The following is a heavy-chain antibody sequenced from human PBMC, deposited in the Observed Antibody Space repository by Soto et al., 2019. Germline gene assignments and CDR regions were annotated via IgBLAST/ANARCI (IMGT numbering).Heavy chain of an antibody. J-gene: IGHJ6*02. D-gene: IGHD3-22*01. V-gene: IGHV3-23*01. CDR3: ARGDKTMINDYYAMAV. Sequence: GGSLRLSCAASGFTFTSYAFTWVRQAPGKGLEWVSAISGTGGSTFYSDSVMGRFTISRDNSKNTLYLQMNSLRAEDTAVYYCARGDKTMINDYYAMAVWGQGTTVTVS. CDR1: GFTFTSYA. CDR2: ISGTGGST.